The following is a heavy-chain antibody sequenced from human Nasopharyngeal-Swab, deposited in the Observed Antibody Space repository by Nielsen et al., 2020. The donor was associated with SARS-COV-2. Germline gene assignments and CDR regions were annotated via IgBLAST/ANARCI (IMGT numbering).Heavy chain of an antibody. J-gene: IGHJ4*02. D-gene: IGHD6-13*01. Sequence: VRQAPGKGPEWIGEIHRGGTTNYNPSLESRVTISLDKSKNQFSLRLNSVTAADMAVYYCANVRVASAGTFDFWGLGTLVTVSS. CDR3: ANVRVASAGTFDF. V-gene: IGHV4-4*02. CDR2: IHRGGTT.